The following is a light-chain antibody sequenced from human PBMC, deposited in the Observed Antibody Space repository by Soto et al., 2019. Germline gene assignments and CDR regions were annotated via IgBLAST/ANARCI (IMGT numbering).Light chain of an antibody. CDR3: QHYNNWPPYS. J-gene: IGKJ2*03. CDR2: GAS. CDR1: QDVSTN. Sequence: ETVMTQSPDTLSVSPGESATLSCRASQDVSTNLAWFQQKPGQTPRLVLYGASKRATGIPARFSGSGSGRHFTLTISSLQSEDFGVYYCQHYNNWPPYSFG. V-gene: IGKV3-15*01.